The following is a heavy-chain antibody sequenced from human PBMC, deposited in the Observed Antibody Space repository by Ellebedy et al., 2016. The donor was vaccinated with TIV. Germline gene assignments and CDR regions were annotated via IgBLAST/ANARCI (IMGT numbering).Heavy chain of an antibody. J-gene: IGHJ4*02. V-gene: IGHV4-59*01. CDR2: IYYSGST. CDR3: ARSKAAAGKFDY. CDR1: GGSISSYY. D-gene: IGHD6-13*01. Sequence: MPSETLSLTCTVSGGSISSYYWSWIRQPPGKGLEWIGYIYYSGSTNYNPSLKSRVTISVDTSKNQFSLKLSSVTAADTAVYYCARSKAAAGKFDYWGQGTLVTVSS.